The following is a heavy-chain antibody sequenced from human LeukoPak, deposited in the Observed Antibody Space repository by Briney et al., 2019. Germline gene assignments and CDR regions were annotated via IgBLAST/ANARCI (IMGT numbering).Heavy chain of an antibody. Sequence: GGSLRLSCAASGVTFSSFWMSWVRQARGKGREGGANIKEDGSEKYYVDSVKGRFTISRDNAKNSLYLQMNSVRAEDTAVYYCARGRFNYDSSGYSSFYHWGQGTLVTVSS. CDR2: IKEDGSEK. V-gene: IGHV3-7*01. CDR3: ARGRFNYDSSGYSSFYH. CDR1: GVTFSSFW. D-gene: IGHD3-22*01. J-gene: IGHJ4*02.